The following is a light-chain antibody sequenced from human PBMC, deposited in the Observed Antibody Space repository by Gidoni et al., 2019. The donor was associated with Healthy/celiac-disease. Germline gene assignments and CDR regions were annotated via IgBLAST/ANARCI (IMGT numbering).Light chain of an antibody. Sequence: DIKMTQSPSSLSASVGDRVTLTCQASKDISNYLNWYQQKQGKAPKLLIYDASNFETGVPSSFSGIGSGTDFTFTISILQPEDIATYYFQQYDNLPLTFGGXTKVEIK. CDR1: KDISNY. CDR3: QQYDNLPLT. V-gene: IGKV1-33*01. CDR2: DAS. J-gene: IGKJ4*01.